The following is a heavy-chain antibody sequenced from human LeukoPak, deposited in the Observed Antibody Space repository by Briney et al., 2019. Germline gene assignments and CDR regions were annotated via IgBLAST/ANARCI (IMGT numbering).Heavy chain of an antibody. CDR3: ARDGSAGVDY. V-gene: IGHV3-7*04. J-gene: IGHJ4*02. Sequence: GGSLRLSCAASGITFRNAWMSWVRQAPGKGLEWVANIKQDGSERYYVDSVKGRFTISRDNAKKSLDLQMNSLRVEDTAVYYCARDGSAGVDYWGQGTLVTVSS. CDR2: IKQDGSER. CDR1: GITFRNAW. D-gene: IGHD3-10*01.